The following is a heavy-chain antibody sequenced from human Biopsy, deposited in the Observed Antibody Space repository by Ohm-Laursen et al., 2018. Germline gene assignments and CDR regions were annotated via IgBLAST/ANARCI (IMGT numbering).Heavy chain of an antibody. CDR3: ARESNDFGGLYFPR. V-gene: IGHV4-59*11. J-gene: IGHJ4*02. CDR1: ACSFTGHY. CDR2: ISYTGYT. D-gene: IGHD4-23*01. Sequence: SETLSFTSTVSACSFTGHYWSWIRPPPGQGLVWIGHISYTGYTSYNASIKSRVTISVDTSRNHFSLRLSSLTAADTVVYYCARESNDFGGLYFPRWGQGTLLTVSS.